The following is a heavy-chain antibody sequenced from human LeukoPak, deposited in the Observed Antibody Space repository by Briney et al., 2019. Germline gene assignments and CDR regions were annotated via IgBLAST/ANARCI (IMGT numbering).Heavy chain of an antibody. CDR1: GGSLSSYY. Sequence: SETLSLTCTVSGGSLSSYYWSWIRQPPGKGLEWIGYIYYSGSTNYNPSLKSRVTISVDTSKNQFSLKLSSVTAADTAVYYCARLGWSGYLDYFDYWGQGTLVTVSS. CDR3: ARLGWSGYLDYFDY. D-gene: IGHD3-3*01. J-gene: IGHJ4*02. CDR2: IYYSGST. V-gene: IGHV4-59*08.